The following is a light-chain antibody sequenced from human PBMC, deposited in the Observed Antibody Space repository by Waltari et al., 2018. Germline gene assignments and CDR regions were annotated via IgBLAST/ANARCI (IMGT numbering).Light chain of an antibody. Sequence: EIVLTQSPAPLSLSPGAGATPSCRASKTVGNYLAWYQQKPGQAPRLLIYDTSNKATGIPARFSGSGSGTDFTLTISGLETEDFAVYYCQHRSNWPLNFGGGTKVEIK. CDR3: QHRSNWPLN. CDR1: KTVGNY. V-gene: IGKV3-11*01. J-gene: IGKJ4*01. CDR2: DTS.